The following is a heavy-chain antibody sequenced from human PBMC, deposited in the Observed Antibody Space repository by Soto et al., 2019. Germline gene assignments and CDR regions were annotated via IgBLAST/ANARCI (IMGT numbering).Heavy chain of an antibody. V-gene: IGHV4-61*01. CDR2: IYYSGST. CDR1: GGSVSSGSYY. J-gene: IGHJ6*02. CDR3: ASVRGGYYYAMDV. D-gene: IGHD3-10*02. Sequence: SLTCTVSGGSVSSGSYYWSWIRQPPGKGLEWIGYIYYSGSTNYNPSLKSRVTISVDTSKNQFSLKLSSVTAADTAVYYCASVRGGYYYAMDVWGQGTTVTVSS.